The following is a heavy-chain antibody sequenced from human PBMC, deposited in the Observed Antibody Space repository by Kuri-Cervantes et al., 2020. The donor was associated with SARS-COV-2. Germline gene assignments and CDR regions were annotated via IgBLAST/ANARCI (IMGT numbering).Heavy chain of an antibody. CDR1: GFTFSSYG. V-gene: IGHV3-30*02. J-gene: IGHJ2*01. CDR2: IRYDGSNK. Sequence: GESLKISCAASGFTFSSYGMHWVRQAPGKGLEWVAFIRYDGSNKYYANSVKGRFTISRDNSKNTLYLQMGSLRAEDMAVYYCARGPRSGTTVGYFDLWGRGTLVTVSS. CDR3: ARGPRSGTTVGYFDL. D-gene: IGHD4-17*01.